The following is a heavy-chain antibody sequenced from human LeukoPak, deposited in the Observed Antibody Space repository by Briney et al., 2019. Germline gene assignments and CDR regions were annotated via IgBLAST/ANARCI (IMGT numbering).Heavy chain of an antibody. CDR3: ARDPVVDDYVWGSYIGVDY. Sequence: SVKVSCKASGYTFTSYGISWVRQAPGQGLEWMGWISAYNGNTNYAQKLQGRVTMTSDTSTSTAYMELRSLRSDDTAVYYCARDPVVDDYVWGSYIGVDYWGQGTLVTVSS. D-gene: IGHD3-16*01. V-gene: IGHV1-18*01. CDR1: GYTFTSYG. CDR2: ISAYNGNT. J-gene: IGHJ4*02.